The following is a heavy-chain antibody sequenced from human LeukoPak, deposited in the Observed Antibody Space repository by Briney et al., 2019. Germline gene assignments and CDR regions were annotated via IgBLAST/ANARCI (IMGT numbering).Heavy chain of an antibody. J-gene: IGHJ6*03. Sequence: GASVKVSCKASGYTFTSYYMHWVRQAPGQGLEWMRIINPSGGSTSYAQKFQGRVTMTRDMSTSTVYMELSSLRSEDTAVYYCARDGDYRWDYYYYYMDVWGKGTTVTVSS. CDR3: ARDGDYRWDYYYYYMDV. D-gene: IGHD4-17*01. CDR1: GYTFTSYY. CDR2: INPSGGST. V-gene: IGHV1-46*01.